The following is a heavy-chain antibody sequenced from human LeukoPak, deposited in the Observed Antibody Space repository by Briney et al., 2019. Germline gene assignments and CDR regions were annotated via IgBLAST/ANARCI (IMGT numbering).Heavy chain of an antibody. V-gene: IGHV3-33*01. CDR3: ARDSGHAFDI. CDR2: IWYDGSNK. CDR1: GFTFSTYG. D-gene: IGHD6-25*01. Sequence: GGSLRLSCVASGFTFSTYGMHWVRQAPGKGLEWVAVIWYDGSNKYYGDSVKGRFTISRDHSKNTLYLQMNSLRAEDTAVYYCARDSGHAFDIWGQGTMVTVSS. J-gene: IGHJ3*02.